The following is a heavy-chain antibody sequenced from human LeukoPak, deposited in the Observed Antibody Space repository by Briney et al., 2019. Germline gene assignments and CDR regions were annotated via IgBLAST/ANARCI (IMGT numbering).Heavy chain of an antibody. D-gene: IGHD6-6*01. J-gene: IGHJ6*02. V-gene: IGHV3-48*03. CDR2: ISTTGSAI. CDR3: ARVRMSIMDV. Sequence: PGGSLRLSCVTSGFAFSYSEMTWVRQAPGKGLEWVSYISTTGSAIYYADSLKSRFTISRDNAKNSVYLQMNSLRAEDTGIYYCARVRMSIMDVWGQGTTVTVSS. CDR1: GFAFSYSE.